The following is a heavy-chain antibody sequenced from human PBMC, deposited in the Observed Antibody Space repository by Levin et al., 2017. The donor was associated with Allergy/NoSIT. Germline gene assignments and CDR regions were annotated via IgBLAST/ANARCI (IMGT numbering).Heavy chain of an antibody. CDR1: GDRVSSNTVA. V-gene: IGHV6-1*01. J-gene: IGHJ4*02. CDR2: TYYTSKWYS. CDR3: AREYINVFAY. D-gene: IGHD1-14*01. Sequence: LSQTLSLTCAISGDRVSSNTVAWNWIRQSPSRGLEWLGRTYYTSKWYSDYASSVKSRITINPDTSKNQISLQLNSVTPEDTAVYYCAREYINVFAYWGQGTLVTVSS.